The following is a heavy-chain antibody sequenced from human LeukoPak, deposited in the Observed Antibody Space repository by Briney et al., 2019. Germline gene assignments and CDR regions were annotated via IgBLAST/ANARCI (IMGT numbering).Heavy chain of an antibody. CDR2: RSYDGSNK. Sequence: GGSLRLSCAASGFTFSSYGMHWVRQAPGKGLEWVAVRSYDGSNKYYADSVKGRFTISRDNSKNTLYLQMNSLRAEDTAVYYCAKGMAPYGSGSLFDYWGQGTLVIVSS. V-gene: IGHV3-30*18. J-gene: IGHJ4*02. CDR1: GFTFSSYG. CDR3: AKGMAPYGSGSLFDY. D-gene: IGHD3-10*01.